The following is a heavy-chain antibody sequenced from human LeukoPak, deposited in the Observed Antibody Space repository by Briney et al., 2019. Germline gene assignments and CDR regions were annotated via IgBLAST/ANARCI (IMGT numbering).Heavy chain of an antibody. CDR1: GFTVSSNY. D-gene: IGHD3-10*02. J-gene: IGHJ6*04. V-gene: IGHV3-66*01. Sequence: GGSLRLSCAASGFTVSSNYMSWVRQAPGKGLEWVSVIHSGGSTYYADSVTGRFTISRDNSKNTLYLQMDSLRAYDTAVYYCEELGIPMIGGVWGKGTTVTISS. CDR2: IHSGGST. CDR3: EELGIPMIGGV.